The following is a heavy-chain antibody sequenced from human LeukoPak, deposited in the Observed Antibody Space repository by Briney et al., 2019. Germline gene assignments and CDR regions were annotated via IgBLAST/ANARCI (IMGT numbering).Heavy chain of an antibody. J-gene: IGHJ6*02. Sequence: GGSLRLSCAASGFTFSGYWMHWVRQAPGKGLVWVSRINGDGSGTNYDDSVKGRFTISRDNAKNTLYLQMNSLRDEDTAVYYCARVWDYDILTGRHYYYYGMDVWGQGTTVTVSS. CDR3: ARVWDYDILTGRHYYYYGMDV. V-gene: IGHV3-74*01. D-gene: IGHD3-9*01. CDR1: GFTFSGYW. CDR2: INGDGSGT.